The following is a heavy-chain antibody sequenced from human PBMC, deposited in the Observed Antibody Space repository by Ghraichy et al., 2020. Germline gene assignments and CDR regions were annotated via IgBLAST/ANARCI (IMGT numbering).Heavy chain of an antibody. J-gene: IGHJ4*02. Sequence: SLTCAVYGGSFSGYYWSWIRQPPGKGLEWIGEINHSGSTNYNPSLKSRVTISVDTSKNQFSLKLSSVTAADTAVYYCARDEGLVNDYWGQGTLVTVSS. CDR1: GGSFSGYY. V-gene: IGHV4-34*01. D-gene: IGHD2-21*01. CDR2: INHSGST. CDR3: ARDEGLVNDY.